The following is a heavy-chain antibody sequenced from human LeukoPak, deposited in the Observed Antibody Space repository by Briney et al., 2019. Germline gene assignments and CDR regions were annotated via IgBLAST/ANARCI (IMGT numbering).Heavy chain of an antibody. CDR2: ISSSSSYI. V-gene: IGHV3-21*04. J-gene: IGHJ4*02. D-gene: IGHD3-3*01. Sequence: GGSLRLSCAASGFTFSSYSMNWVRQAPGKGLEWVSSISSSSSYIYYADSVKGRFTISRDNSKNTLYLQMNSLRAEDTAVYYCAKGKKTILRFLEWSPEYYFDYWGQGTLVSVSS. CDR1: GFTFSSYS. CDR3: AKGKKTILRFLEWSPEYYFDY.